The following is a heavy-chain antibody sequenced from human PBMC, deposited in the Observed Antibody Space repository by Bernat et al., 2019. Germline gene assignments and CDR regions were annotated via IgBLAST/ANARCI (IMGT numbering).Heavy chain of an antibody. V-gene: IGHV3-15*01. D-gene: IGHD3-10*01. CDR3: TTGRIWFRELYGY. Sequence: EVQLVESGGGLVKPGGSLRLSCAASGFTFSNAWMSWVRQAPGQGLEWVGRIKSKTDGVTADYAAPVKGRFTISIDDSKNTLYLQMNSLKTEDNAMYYCTTGRIWFRELYGYWGQGSLVTVSS. CDR2: IKSKTDGVTA. CDR1: GFTFSNAW. J-gene: IGHJ4*02.